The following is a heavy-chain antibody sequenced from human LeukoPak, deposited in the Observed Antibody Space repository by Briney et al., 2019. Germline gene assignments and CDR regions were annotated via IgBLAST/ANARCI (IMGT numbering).Heavy chain of an antibody. V-gene: IGHV4-59*08. CDR2: IYYSGST. CDR1: GGSISSYY. D-gene: IGHD3-16*01. Sequence: SETLSLTCTVSGGSISSYYWSWIRQPPGKGLECIGYIYYSGSTNYNPSLKSRVTISVDTSKNQFSLKLSSVTAADTAVYYCARHAWSSDAFDIWGQGTMVTVSS. J-gene: IGHJ3*02. CDR3: ARHAWSSDAFDI.